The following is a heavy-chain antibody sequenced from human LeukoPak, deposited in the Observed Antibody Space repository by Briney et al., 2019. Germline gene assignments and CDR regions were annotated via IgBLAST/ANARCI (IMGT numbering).Heavy chain of an antibody. Sequence: ASVKVSCKASEYTFTGYYMHWLRQAPGQGLEWMGWINANSGDTKYAQKYQGRVTMTRDTSISTAYMELSRLRSDDTAMYYCAREISGYSDYWGQGTLVTVSS. V-gene: IGHV1-2*02. D-gene: IGHD3-22*01. CDR2: INANSGDT. CDR1: EYTFTGYY. CDR3: AREISGYSDY. J-gene: IGHJ4*02.